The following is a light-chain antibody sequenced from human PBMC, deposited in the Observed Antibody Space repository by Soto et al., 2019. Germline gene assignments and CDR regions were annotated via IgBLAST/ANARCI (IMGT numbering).Light chain of an antibody. CDR1: QSVSSSY. CDR2: GTS. Sequence: EIVLTQSPGTLSWSAGERATLSCRASQSVSSSYFAWYQHKPGRAPRLLIDGTSSRATGIPDRFSGSGSGTDFTLTISRLEPEDFAVYYCQQYGSLSWTFGQGTKVDI. J-gene: IGKJ1*01. V-gene: IGKV3-20*01. CDR3: QQYGSLSWT.